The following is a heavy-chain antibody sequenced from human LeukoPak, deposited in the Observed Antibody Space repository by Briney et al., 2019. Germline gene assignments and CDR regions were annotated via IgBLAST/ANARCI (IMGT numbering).Heavy chain of an antibody. V-gene: IGHV4-61*01. Sequence: TSETLSLTCTVSGGSISSSSYYWSWIRQPPGKGLEWIGYIYYSGSTNYNPSLKSRVTISVDTSKNQFSLKLSSVTAADTAVYYCASGRRVASGYSFGYYYYMDVWGKGTTVTVSS. CDR1: GGSISSSSYY. J-gene: IGHJ6*03. D-gene: IGHD3-22*01. CDR2: IYYSGST. CDR3: ASGRRVASGYSFGYYYYMDV.